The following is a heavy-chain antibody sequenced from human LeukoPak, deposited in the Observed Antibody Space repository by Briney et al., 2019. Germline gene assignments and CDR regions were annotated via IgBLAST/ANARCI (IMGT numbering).Heavy chain of an antibody. Sequence: SETLSLTCAVYGGSFSGYYWSWIRQPPGKGLEWIGEINHGGGTNYNPSLKSRVTISVDTSKNQFSLKLSSVTAADTAVYYCARGRLFVVDWGQGTPVTVSS. J-gene: IGHJ4*02. CDR2: INHGGGT. V-gene: IGHV4-34*01. CDR3: ARGRLFVVD. D-gene: IGHD6-6*01. CDR1: GGSFSGYY.